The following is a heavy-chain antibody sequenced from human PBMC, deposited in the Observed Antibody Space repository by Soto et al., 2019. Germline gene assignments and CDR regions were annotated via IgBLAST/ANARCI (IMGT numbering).Heavy chain of an antibody. CDR3: EREGSGWYRVFDH. J-gene: IGHJ4*02. CDR2: INPNSGDT. Sequence: ASVKVSCKASGYTFTSYGISWVRQAPGQGLEWMGWINPNSGDTNFAQKFQGRVTMTRDTSISTAYMELSRLRSDDTAVYYCEREGSGWYRVFDHWGQGTLVTVSS. V-gene: IGHV1-2*02. D-gene: IGHD6-19*01. CDR1: GYTFTSYG.